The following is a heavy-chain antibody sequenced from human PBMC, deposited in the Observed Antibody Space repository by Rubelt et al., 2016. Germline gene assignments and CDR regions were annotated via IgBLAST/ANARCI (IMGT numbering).Heavy chain of an antibody. CDR3: ARVGSRDSSSSLTRYYYYGMDV. CDR1: GFTFSSYG. V-gene: IGHV3-33*01. Sequence: QVQLVESGGGVVQPGRSLRLSCAASGFTFSSYGMHWVRQAPGKGLEWVAVIWYDGSNKYYADSVKGRFTISRDNSKNTLYLQMNSLRVEDTAVYYCARVGSRDSSSSLTRYYYYGMDVWGQGTTVTVSS. J-gene: IGHJ6*02. D-gene: IGHD6-6*01. CDR2: IWYDGSNK.